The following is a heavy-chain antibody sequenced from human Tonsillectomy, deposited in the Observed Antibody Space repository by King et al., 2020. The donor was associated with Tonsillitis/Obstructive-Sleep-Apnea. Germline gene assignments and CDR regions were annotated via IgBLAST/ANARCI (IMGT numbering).Heavy chain of an antibody. V-gene: IGHV1-8*01. CDR2: MNPNSGNT. CDR1: GYTFRSYD. CDR3: ARGGTAGMTLWFDP. Sequence: QLVQSGPEVKKPGASVKVSCKASGYTFRSYDINWVRQATGQGLEWMGWMNPNSGNTCYAQKFQGRVTMTRNTSISTAYMELSSLRSEDTAVYYCARGGTAGMTLWFDPWGQGTLVTVSS. J-gene: IGHJ5*02. D-gene: IGHD1-1*01.